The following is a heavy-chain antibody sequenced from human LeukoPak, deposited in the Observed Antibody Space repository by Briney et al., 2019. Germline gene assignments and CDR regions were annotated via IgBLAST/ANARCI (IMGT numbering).Heavy chain of an antibody. CDR3: AKDRTRVSSFDI. CDR1: GFTFSSYG. CDR2: ISGSGGST. D-gene: IGHD1-14*01. V-gene: IGHV3-23*01. J-gene: IGHJ3*02. Sequence: SGGSLRLSCAASGFTFSSYGMSWVRQAPGKGLEWVSAISGSGGSTYYADSVKGRFTISRDNSKNTLYLQMNSLRAEDTAVYYCAKDRTRVSSFDIWGQGTMVTVSA.